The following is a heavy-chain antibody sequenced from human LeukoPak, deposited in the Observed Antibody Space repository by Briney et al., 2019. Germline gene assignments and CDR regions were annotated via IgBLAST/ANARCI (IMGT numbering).Heavy chain of an antibody. CDR3: AKVSGGGLYYNGMDV. CDR2: ISGSGGTT. CDR1: GFTFSNYA. D-gene: IGHD1-14*01. J-gene: IGHJ6*02. Sequence: GGSLRLSCAASGFTFSNYAMNWVRQAPGKGLEWVSVISGSGGTTYYADSVKGRFTISRDSSKNTLYLQMNSLRAEDTAVYYCAKVSGGGLYYNGMDVWGQGTTVTVSS. V-gene: IGHV3-23*01.